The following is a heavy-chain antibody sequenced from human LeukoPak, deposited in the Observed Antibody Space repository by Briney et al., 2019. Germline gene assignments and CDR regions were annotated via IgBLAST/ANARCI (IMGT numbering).Heavy chain of an antibody. D-gene: IGHD2-2*01. CDR2: ISWDGAAT. Sequence: PGGSLRLSCAASKFTFDDYTMHWVRQAPGKGLEWVSLISWDGAATYYADSVKGRFTISRDNSKNSLYLQMNSLRTEDTALYYCVKGLCTSTSCWSSYDYWGQGTLVTVSS. CDR3: VKGLCTSTSCWSSYDY. V-gene: IGHV3-43*01. J-gene: IGHJ4*02. CDR1: KFTFDDYT.